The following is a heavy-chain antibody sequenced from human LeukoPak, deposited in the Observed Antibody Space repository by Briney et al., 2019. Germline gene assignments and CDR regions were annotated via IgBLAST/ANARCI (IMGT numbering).Heavy chain of an antibody. CDR1: GGSFSGYY. CDR2: INHSGST. J-gene: IGHJ4*02. CDR3: ARRGPYAGY. V-gene: IGHV4-34*01. D-gene: IGHD2-2*01. Sequence: PSETLSLTCAVYGGSFSGYYWSWIRQPPGKGLEWIGEINHSGSTNYNPSLKSRVTISVDTSKNQFSLKLSSETAADTAVYYCARRGPYAGYWGQGTLVTVSS.